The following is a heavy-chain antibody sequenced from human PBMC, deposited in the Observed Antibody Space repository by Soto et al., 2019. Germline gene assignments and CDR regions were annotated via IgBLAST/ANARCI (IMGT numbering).Heavy chain of an antibody. V-gene: IGHV4-39*01. J-gene: IGHJ6*03. CDR3: ARLTVSSSWYKAQYICYMDV. CDR2: IYYSGNV. D-gene: IGHD6-13*01. CDR1: GGSISSSSHY. Sequence: SETLSLTCTVSGGSISSSSHYWGWLRQPPGKGLEWIGSIYYSGNVYYNPSLRNRVTISVDTSKRQFSLRLSSVTAADTAVYYCARLTVSSSWYKAQYICYMDVWGEGTTVTVSS.